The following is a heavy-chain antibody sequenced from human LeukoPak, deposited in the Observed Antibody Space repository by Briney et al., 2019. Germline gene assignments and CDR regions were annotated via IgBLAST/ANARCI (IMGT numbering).Heavy chain of an antibody. CDR3: ARSLAVATYYYYYYMDV. J-gene: IGHJ6*03. V-gene: IGHV1-18*01. Sequence: ASVKVSCKASGYTFTSYGISWVRQAPGQGLEWMGWISAYNGNTNYAQKLQGRVTMTTDTSTSTAYMELGSLRSDDTAVYYCARSLAVATYYYYYYMDVWGKGTTVTVSS. CDR1: GYTFTSYG. CDR2: ISAYNGNT. D-gene: IGHD6-19*01.